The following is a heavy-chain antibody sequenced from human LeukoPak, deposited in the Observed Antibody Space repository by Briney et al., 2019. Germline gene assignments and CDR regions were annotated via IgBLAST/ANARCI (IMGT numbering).Heavy chain of an antibody. CDR1: GFTFSSYR. CDR2: ISSSSSYI. CDR3: ASGYCSSTSCYKTPFDY. D-gene: IGHD2-2*02. J-gene: IGHJ4*02. Sequence: GGSLRLSCAASGFTFSSYRMTWVRQAPGKGLEWVSSISSSSSYIYYADSVKGRFTISRDNAKNSLYLQMNSLRAEDTAVYYCASGYCSSTSCYKTPFDYWGQGTLVTVSS. V-gene: IGHV3-21*01.